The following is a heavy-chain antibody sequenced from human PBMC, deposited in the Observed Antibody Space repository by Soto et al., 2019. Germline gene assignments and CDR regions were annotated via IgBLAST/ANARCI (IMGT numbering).Heavy chain of an antibody. CDR3: ARSGFGDFWSGYYSDFDY. J-gene: IGHJ4*02. V-gene: IGHV4-59*08. CDR2: IYYSGST. D-gene: IGHD3-3*01. CDR1: GGSISSYY. Sequence: SETLSLTCTVSGGSISSYYWSWIRQPPGKGLEWIGYIYYSGSTNYNPSLKSRVTISVDTSKNQFSLKLSSVTAADTAVYYCARSGFGDFWSGYYSDFDYWGQGTLVTV.